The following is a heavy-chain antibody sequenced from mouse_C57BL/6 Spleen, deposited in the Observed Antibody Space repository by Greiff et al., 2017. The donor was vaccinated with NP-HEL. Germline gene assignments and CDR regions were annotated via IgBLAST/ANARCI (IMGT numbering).Heavy chain of an antibody. CDR3: ARGVRLYYYAMDY. Sequence: QVQLKQSGAELVRPGASVKLSCKASGYTFTDYYINWVKQRPGQGLEWIARIYPGSGNTYYNEKFKGKATLTAEKSSSTAYMQLSSLTSEDSAVYFCARGVRLYYYAMDYWGQGTSVTVSS. CDR2: IYPGSGNT. D-gene: IGHD2-14*01. J-gene: IGHJ4*01. CDR1: GYTFTDYY. V-gene: IGHV1-76*01.